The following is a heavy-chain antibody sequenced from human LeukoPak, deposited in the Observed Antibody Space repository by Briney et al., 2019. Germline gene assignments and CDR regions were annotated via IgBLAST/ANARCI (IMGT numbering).Heavy chain of an antibody. V-gene: IGHV4-59*01. J-gene: IGHJ3*02. CDR2: IYYSGST. D-gene: IGHD5-24*01. CDR1: GGFISSYY. Sequence: SETLSLTGTVSGGFISSYYWNWIRQPPGKGLEWIGYIYYSGSTNYNPSLKSRVTISVDTSNNQFYLKLSSVNAADTAVYYCAREMRWLQWDNAFDIWDQGTMVTVSS. CDR3: AREMRWLQWDNAFDI.